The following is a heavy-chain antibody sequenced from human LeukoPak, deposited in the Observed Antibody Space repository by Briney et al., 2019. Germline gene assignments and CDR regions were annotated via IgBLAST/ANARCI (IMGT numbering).Heavy chain of an antibody. CDR3: ARDRVGAPRWFDP. Sequence: ASVKVSCKASGGTFSSYAISWVRQAPGQGLEWMGGIIPIFGTANYAQKFQGRVTITADESTSTAYMELSSLRSEDTAVYYCARDRVGAPRWFDPWGQGTLVTVSS. V-gene: IGHV1-69*13. D-gene: IGHD1-26*01. CDR1: GGTFSSYA. CDR2: IIPIFGTA. J-gene: IGHJ5*02.